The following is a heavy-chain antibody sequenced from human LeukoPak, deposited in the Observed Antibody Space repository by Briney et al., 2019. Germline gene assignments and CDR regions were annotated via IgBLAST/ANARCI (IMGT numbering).Heavy chain of an antibody. Sequence: PGGSLRLSCAASGFTFSDCSMNWVRQAPGEGLEWVSYIRSSGSTIYYADSVKGRFTISRDNSKNTLYLQMNSLRAEDTAVYYCARSEGAFDIWGQGTMVTVSS. V-gene: IGHV3-48*01. CDR1: GFTFSDCS. CDR2: IRSSGSTI. J-gene: IGHJ3*02. CDR3: ARSEGAFDI.